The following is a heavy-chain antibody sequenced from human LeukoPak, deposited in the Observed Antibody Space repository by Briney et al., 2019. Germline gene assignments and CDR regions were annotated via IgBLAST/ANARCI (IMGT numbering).Heavy chain of an antibody. D-gene: IGHD3-10*01. CDR2: SKTKTDGGTT. V-gene: IGHV3-15*01. J-gene: IGHJ4*02. Sequence: PGGSLRLSCAASGFTFSNAWMSWVRQAPNKGLEWVGRSKTKTDGGTTDYAAPVKGRFTISRDDSKDTLYLQMNSLKSGDTAVYYCTTDYGSGSYHYFNYWGQGTLVTVSS. CDR3: TTDYGSGSYHYFNY. CDR1: GFTFSNAW.